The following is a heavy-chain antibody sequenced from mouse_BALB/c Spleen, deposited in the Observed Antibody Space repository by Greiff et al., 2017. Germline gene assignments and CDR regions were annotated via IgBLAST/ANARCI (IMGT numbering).Heavy chain of an antibody. Sequence: EVQGVESGGDLVKPGGSLKLSCAASGFTFSSYGMSWVRQTPDKRLEWVATISSGGSYTYYPDSVKGRFTISRDNAKNTLYLQMSSLKSEDTAMYYCARHEGTTATMDYWGQGTSVTVSS. CDR3: ARHEGTTATMDY. J-gene: IGHJ4*01. CDR1: GFTFSSYG. CDR2: ISSGGSYT. V-gene: IGHV5-6*01. D-gene: IGHD1-2*01.